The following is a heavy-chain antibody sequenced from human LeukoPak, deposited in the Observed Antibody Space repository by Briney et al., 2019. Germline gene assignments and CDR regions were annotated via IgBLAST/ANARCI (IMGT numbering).Heavy chain of an antibody. CDR1: GGSISTYY. Sequence: SETLSLTCTVSGGSISTYYWNWIRQSPSRGLEWLGRTYYRSKWYNDYAVSVKSRITINPDTSKNQFSLQLNSVTPEDTAVYYCARSRGSGSYFQYYYYYYYMDVWGKGTTVTISS. V-gene: IGHV6-1*01. CDR3: ARSRGSGSYFQYYYYYYYMDV. D-gene: IGHD3-10*01. CDR2: TYYRSKWYN. J-gene: IGHJ6*03.